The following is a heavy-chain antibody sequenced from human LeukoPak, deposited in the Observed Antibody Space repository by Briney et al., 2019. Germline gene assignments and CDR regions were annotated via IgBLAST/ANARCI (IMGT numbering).Heavy chain of an antibody. Sequence: PGGSLRLSCAASGFTFSSYSMNWVRQAPGKGLEWVSSISSSSSYIYYADSVKSRFTISRDNAKNSLYLQMNSLRAEDTAVYYCARDRQYYDFWSGYYYFDYWGQGTLVTVSS. V-gene: IGHV3-21*01. D-gene: IGHD3-3*01. CDR3: ARDRQYYDFWSGYYYFDY. CDR2: ISSSSSYI. CDR1: GFTFSSYS. J-gene: IGHJ4*02.